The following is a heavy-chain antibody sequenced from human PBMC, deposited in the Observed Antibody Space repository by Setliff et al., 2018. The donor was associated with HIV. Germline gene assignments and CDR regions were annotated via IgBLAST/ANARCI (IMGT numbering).Heavy chain of an antibody. J-gene: IGHJ4*02. D-gene: IGHD1-26*01. CDR3: VRESGSYYRDLDY. Sequence: ASAKVSCKASGYTFISYDINWVRQAPGQGLEWMGWISAYNGNTRYAQKLQGRVTMTTDASTSTAYVELRSLRSDDTAVYYCVRESGSYYRDLDYWGQGTLVTVSS. CDR1: GYTFISYD. CDR2: ISAYNGNT. V-gene: IGHV1-18*01.